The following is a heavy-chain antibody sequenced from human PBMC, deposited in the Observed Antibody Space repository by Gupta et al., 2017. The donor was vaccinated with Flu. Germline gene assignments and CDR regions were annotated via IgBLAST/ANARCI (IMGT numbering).Heavy chain of an antibody. D-gene: IGHD2-2*01. CDR3: AKGYCSSTSCYPYYFDY. J-gene: IGHJ4*02. V-gene: IGHV3-23*01. CDR2: ISGSGGST. Sequence: VRQAPGKGLEWVSAISGSGGSTYYADSVKGRFTISRDNSKNTLYLQMNSLRAEDTAVYYCAKGYCSSTSCYPYYFDYWGQGTLVTVPS.